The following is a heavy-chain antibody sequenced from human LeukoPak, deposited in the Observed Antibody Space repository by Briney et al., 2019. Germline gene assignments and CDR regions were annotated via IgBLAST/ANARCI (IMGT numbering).Heavy chain of an antibody. V-gene: IGHV3-74*01. CDR3: ARDPSYSENLDY. D-gene: IGHD1-26*01. CDR1: GFTFSNYW. CDR2: INSDGSST. J-gene: IGHJ4*02. Sequence: GGSLRLSCAASGFTFSNYWMHWVRQAPGKGLVWVSRINSDGSSTTYADSVKGRFTISRDNAKNTLYLQMNSLRAEDTAVYYCARDPSYSENLDYWGQGTLVTVSS.